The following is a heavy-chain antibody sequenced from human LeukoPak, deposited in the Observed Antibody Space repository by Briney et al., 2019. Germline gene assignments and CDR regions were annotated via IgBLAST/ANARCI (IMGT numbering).Heavy chain of an antibody. CDR1: GFTFSNHC. CDR2: IKEDGSEK. V-gene: IGHV3-7*02. Sequence: GGSLRLSCAASGFTFSNHCMSWVRQAPGKGLEWVANIKEDGSEKYYADSVKGRFTISRDNAKNSLYLQMNSLRAEDTAVYYCACSHDYGGNPTFDYWGQGTLVTVSS. D-gene: IGHD4-23*01. J-gene: IGHJ4*02. CDR3: ACSHDYGGNPTFDY.